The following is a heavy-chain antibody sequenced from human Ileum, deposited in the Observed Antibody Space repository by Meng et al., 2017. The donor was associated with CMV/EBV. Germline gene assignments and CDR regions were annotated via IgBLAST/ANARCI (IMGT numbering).Heavy chain of an antibody. V-gene: IGHV3-48*03. D-gene: IGHD3-3*02. CDR2: ITGVTNII. CDR1: GFTFSNSE. CDR3: VRLHLAAFYS. J-gene: IGHJ5*02. Sequence: GESLKISCVASGFTFSNSEMNWVRQAPGKGLEWVAYITGVTNIIYYADSVKGRFVISRDNAKNSLYLQMNDLRAEDAAVYYCVRLHLAAFYSWGQGARVTVSS.